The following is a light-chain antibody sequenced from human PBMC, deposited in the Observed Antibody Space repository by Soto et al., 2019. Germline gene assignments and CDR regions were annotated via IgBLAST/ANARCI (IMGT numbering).Light chain of an antibody. Sequence: EMVTTQSPATLSVSPGERATLSCRASQSVSSNLAWYQQKPGQAPRLLIYGASTRATGIPARFSGSGSGTEFTLTVSSLQSEDFAVYYCQQYNNWPQTFGQGTKVEIK. CDR3: QQYNNWPQT. CDR2: GAS. V-gene: IGKV3-15*01. J-gene: IGKJ1*01. CDR1: QSVSSN.